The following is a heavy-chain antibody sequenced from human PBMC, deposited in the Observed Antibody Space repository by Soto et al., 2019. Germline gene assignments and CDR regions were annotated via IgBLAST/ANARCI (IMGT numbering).Heavy chain of an antibody. Sequence: GGSLRLSCGASGFTFIDNAMTWVRQAPGKGLEWVSSISDDGDSTYYADSVKGRFAVSRDNSKNTLFLHMNSLGAEDTAVYYCAKSLSTAVNYGLDVWGQGTSVTVSS. CDR2: ISDDGDST. V-gene: IGHV3-23*01. CDR3: AKSLSTAVNYGLDV. CDR1: GFTFIDNA. J-gene: IGHJ6*02. D-gene: IGHD2-2*01.